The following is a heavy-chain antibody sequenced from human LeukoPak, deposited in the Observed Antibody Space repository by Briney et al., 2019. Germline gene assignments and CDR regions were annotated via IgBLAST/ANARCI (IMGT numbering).Heavy chain of an antibody. J-gene: IGHJ5*02. V-gene: IGHV1-18*01. CDR1: GYTFTNYG. Sequence: ASVKVSCKASGYTFTNYGISWVRQAPGQGLEWMGWITTYNGNTNYAQNLQDRVTMTTDTSTSTAYMELSSLRSEDTAAYYCARERGIAARHYWFDPWGQGTLVTVSS. CDR3: ARERGIAARHYWFDP. D-gene: IGHD6-6*01. CDR2: ITTYNGNT.